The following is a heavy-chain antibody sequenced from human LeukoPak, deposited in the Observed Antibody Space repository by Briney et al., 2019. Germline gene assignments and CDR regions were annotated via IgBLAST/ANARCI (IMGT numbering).Heavy chain of an antibody. CDR3: ARGSSGWYLGISYYFDY. D-gene: IGHD6-19*01. J-gene: IGHJ4*02. Sequence: PSETLSLTCAVSGGSFSGYYWSWIRQPPGKGLEWIGEINHSGSTNYNPSLKSRVTISVDTSKNQFSLKLSSVTAADTAVYYCARGSSGWYLGISYYFDYWGQGTLVTVSS. V-gene: IGHV4-34*01. CDR2: INHSGST. CDR1: GGSFSGYY.